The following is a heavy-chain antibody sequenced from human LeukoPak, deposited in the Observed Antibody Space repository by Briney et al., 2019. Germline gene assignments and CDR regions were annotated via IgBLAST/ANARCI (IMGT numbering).Heavy chain of an antibody. V-gene: IGHV1-2*02. CDR1: GGTFSSYA. D-gene: IGHD3-3*01. CDR2: INPNSGGT. CDR3: ARIMYYDFWSGYYD. Sequence: ASVKVSCKASGGTFSSYAISWVRQAPGQGLEWMGWINPNSGGTNYAQKFQGRVTMTRDTSISTAYMELSRLRSDDTAVYYCARIMYYDFWSGYYDWGQGTLVTVSS. J-gene: IGHJ4*02.